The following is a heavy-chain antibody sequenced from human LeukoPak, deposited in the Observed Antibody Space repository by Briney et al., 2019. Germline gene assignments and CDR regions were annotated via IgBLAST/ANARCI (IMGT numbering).Heavy chain of an antibody. CDR1: GYSFTSYW. V-gene: IGHV5-51*01. CDR3: ARGYYYGSGSYYRTDYYFDY. J-gene: IGHJ4*02. D-gene: IGHD3-10*01. Sequence: ESLKISCKGSGYSFTSYWIGWVRQMPGKGLEWMGIIYPGDSDTRYSPSFQAQVTISADKSISTAYLQWSSLKASDTAMYYCARGYYYGSGSYYRTDYYFDYWGQGTLVTVSS. CDR2: IYPGDSDT.